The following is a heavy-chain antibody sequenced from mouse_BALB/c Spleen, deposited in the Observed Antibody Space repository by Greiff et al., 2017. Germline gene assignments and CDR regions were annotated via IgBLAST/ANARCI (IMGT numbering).Heavy chain of an antibody. D-gene: IGHD1-1*01. CDR1: GFTFSDYG. V-gene: IGHV5-15*02. Sequence: EVKLMESGGGLVQPGGSRKLSCAASGFTFSDYGMAWVRQAPGKGPEWVAFISNLAYSIYYADTVTGRFTISRENAKNTLYLEMSSLRSEDTAMYYCARDQDYYGSSVYAMDYWGQGTSVTVSS. CDR3: ARDQDYYGSSVYAMDY. J-gene: IGHJ4*01. CDR2: ISNLAYSI.